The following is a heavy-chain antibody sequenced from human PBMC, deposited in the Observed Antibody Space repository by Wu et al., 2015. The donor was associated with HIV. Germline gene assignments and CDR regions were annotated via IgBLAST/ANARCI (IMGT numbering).Heavy chain of an antibody. CDR3: VRVGVLMTSAETMEYFQY. Sequence: QVQLVQSGAEVKKPGSSVKVSCRTSGGTFNNYAFSWVRQAPGQGPEWMGRILAVFGKSIYAQKFQGRLTITADESTSTAYMELNSLRSDDTAVYYCVRVGVLMTSAETMEYFQYWGQGTLITVSS. CDR2: ILAVFGKS. CDR1: GGTFNNYA. D-gene: IGHD1-26*01. V-gene: IGHV1-69*13. J-gene: IGHJ1*01.